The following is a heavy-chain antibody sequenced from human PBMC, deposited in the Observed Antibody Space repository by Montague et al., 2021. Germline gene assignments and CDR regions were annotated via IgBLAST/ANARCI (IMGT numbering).Heavy chain of an antibody. CDR2: IYYSGST. Sequence: SETLSLTCTVSGGSMSSYYWSWIRQPPGKGLEWIGYIYYSGSTNYNPSPKIRVPITVDMSKTKFSLQLTFVTAADTAVYYCATWPAYSTTWYYFDSWGQGAQVIVSS. V-gene: IGHV4-59*12. CDR3: ATWPAYSTTWYYFDS. J-gene: IGHJ4*02. CDR1: GGSMSSYY. D-gene: IGHD2/OR15-2a*01.